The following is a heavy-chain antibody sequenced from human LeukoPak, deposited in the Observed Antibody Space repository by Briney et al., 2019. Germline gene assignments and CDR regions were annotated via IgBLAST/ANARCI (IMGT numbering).Heavy chain of an antibody. Sequence: GRSLRLSCAASGFTFDDYAMHWVRQAPGKGLEWVSCIRSSSRYIYYADSVKGRFTISRDNANNSLYLQMNSLRAEDTAVYYCARAQGHAFDLWGQGTMVSVSS. V-gene: IGHV3-21*01. CDR2: IRSSSRYI. CDR1: GFTFDDYA. CDR3: ARAQGHAFDL. J-gene: IGHJ3*01.